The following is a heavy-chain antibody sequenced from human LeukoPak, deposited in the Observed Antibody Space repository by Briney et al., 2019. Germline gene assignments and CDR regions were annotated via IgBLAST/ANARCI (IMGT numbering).Heavy chain of an antibody. CDR2: IYTSGST. D-gene: IGHD5-12*01. CDR3: ARDMATIEGGGRFDP. J-gene: IGHJ5*02. V-gene: IGHV4-61*02. Sequence: SQTLSLTCTVSGGSISSGSYYWSWIRQPAGKGLEWIGRIYTSGSTNYNPSLKSRVTISVDTSKNQFSLKLSSVTAADTAVYYCARDMATIEGGGRFDPWGQGTLVTVSS. CDR1: GGSISSGSYY.